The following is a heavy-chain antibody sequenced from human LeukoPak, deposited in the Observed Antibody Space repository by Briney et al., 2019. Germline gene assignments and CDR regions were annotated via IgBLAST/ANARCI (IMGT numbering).Heavy chain of an antibody. D-gene: IGHD3-22*01. J-gene: IGHJ4*02. Sequence: SETLSLTCTVSGGSISSSSYFWGWIRQPPGKGLEWNGSIYYSGSTYYNPSLKSRDTISLDTSNNQFSLKLSSVTAADTAVLYCARGYYDSSGYYQAPIFDYWGQGTLVTVSS. CDR3: ARGYYDSSGYYQAPIFDY. CDR1: GGSISSSSYF. CDR2: IYYSGST. V-gene: IGHV4-39*07.